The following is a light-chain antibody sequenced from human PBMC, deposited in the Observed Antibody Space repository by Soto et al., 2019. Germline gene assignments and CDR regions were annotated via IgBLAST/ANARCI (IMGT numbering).Light chain of an antibody. V-gene: IGKV1-5*01. J-gene: IGKJ1*01. CDR3: QQYNSYSPWA. CDR2: DAF. Sequence: DIQMTQSPSTLSASVGDRVTITCRASQSISSWLAWYQQKPGKAPKLRIYDAFSLESGVPSRFSGSGSGTEFTVTISCLQPDDFATYYCQQYNSYSPWAFGQGTKVEIK. CDR1: QSISSW.